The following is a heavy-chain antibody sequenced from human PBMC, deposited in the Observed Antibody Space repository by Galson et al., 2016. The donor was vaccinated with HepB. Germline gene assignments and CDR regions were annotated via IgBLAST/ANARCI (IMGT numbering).Heavy chain of an antibody. D-gene: IGHD3-22*01. CDR2: IYPDDSDT. V-gene: IGHV5-51*01. Sequence: QSGAEVKKPGESLKISCKGSGYSFSTYWIGWVRQRPGKGLEWMGIIYPDDSDTTYSPSFQGQVTISADRSISTAYLQWSSLEASDTAMYYCARHEPYFYDSSGYADYWGQGPLVTVSS. CDR3: ARHEPYFYDSSGYADY. CDR1: GYSFSTYW. J-gene: IGHJ4*02.